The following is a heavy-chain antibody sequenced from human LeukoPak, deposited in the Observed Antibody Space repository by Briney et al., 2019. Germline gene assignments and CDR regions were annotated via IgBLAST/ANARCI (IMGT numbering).Heavy chain of an antibody. J-gene: IGHJ3*02. CDR2: IYYSGST. D-gene: IGHD4-17*01. Sequence: SETLSLTCTVSGGSISSGDYYWSWIRQPRGKGLEWIGYIYYSGSTYYNPSLKSRVTISVDTSKNQFSLKLSSVTAADTAVYYCARDGVWAVTTPLDDAFDIWGQGTMVTVSS. CDR1: GGSISSGDYY. CDR3: ARDGVWAVTTPLDDAFDI. V-gene: IGHV4-30-4*08.